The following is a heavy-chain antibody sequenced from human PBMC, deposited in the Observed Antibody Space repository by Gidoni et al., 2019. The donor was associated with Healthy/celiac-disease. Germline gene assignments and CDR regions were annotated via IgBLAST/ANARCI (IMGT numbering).Heavy chain of an antibody. Sequence: QVQLQESGPGLVKPSETLSLTCTVSGGSISSYYWSWIRQPPGKGLEWIGYIYYSGSTNYNPSLKSRVTISVDTSKNQFSLKLSSVTAADTAVYYCARVRSFRGSYYYYGMDVWGQGTTVTVSS. D-gene: IGHD1-26*01. CDR1: GGSISSYY. J-gene: IGHJ6*02. CDR3: ARVRSFRGSYYYYGMDV. V-gene: IGHV4-59*01. CDR2: IYYSGST.